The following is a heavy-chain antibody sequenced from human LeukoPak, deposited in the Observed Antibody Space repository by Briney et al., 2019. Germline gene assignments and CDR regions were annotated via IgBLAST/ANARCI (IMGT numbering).Heavy chain of an antibody. CDR1: GYTFTSYY. CDR2: INPSGGST. CDR3: AVFPGYCSSTSCKDDY. D-gene: IGHD2-2*01. Sequence: ASVKVSCKASGYTFTSYYMHWVRQAPGQGLEWMGIINPSGGSTSYAQKFQGRVTMTRDTSISTAYMELSRLRSDDTAVYYCAVFPGYCSSTSCKDDYWGQGTLVTVSS. V-gene: IGHV1-46*01. J-gene: IGHJ4*02.